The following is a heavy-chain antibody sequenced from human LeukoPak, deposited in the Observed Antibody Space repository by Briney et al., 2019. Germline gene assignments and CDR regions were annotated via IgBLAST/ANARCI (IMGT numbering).Heavy chain of an antibody. CDR1: GGSFSGYY. CDR2: INHSGST. J-gene: IGHJ4*02. V-gene: IGHV4-34*01. CDR3: ARGPLRGYCSGGSCYSGLFDY. D-gene: IGHD2-15*01. Sequence: SETLSLTCAVYGGSFSGYYWSWIRQPPGKGLEWIGDINHSGSTNYNPSLKSRVTISVDTSKNQFSLKLSSVTAADTAVYYCARGPLRGYCSGGSCYSGLFDYWGQGTLVTVSS.